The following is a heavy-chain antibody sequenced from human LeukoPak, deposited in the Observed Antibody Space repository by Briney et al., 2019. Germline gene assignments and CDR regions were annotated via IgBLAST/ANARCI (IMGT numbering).Heavy chain of an antibody. V-gene: IGHV3-23*01. D-gene: IGHD1-26*01. Sequence: GGSLRLSCAASGFTFSNYAMNWVRQAPGKGLEWVSAVSGSGGSTYYADSVKGRFTISRDNSKNTLYLQMNSLRAEDTAVYYCAKTLVGATLTDAFDIWGQGTMVTVSS. CDR3: AKTLVGATLTDAFDI. CDR1: GFTFSNYA. J-gene: IGHJ3*02. CDR2: VSGSGGST.